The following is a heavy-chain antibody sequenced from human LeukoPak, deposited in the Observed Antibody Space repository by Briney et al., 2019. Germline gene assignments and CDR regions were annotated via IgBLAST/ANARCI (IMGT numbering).Heavy chain of an antibody. J-gene: IGHJ6*02. V-gene: IGHV3-30*18. Sequence: GGSLRLSCAASGFTFSSYGMHWVRQAPGKGLEWVAVISYDGSNKYNADSVKGRFTISRDNSKNTLYLQMNSLRAEDTAVYYCAKGASYYYYGMDVWGQGTTVTVSS. CDR3: AKGASYYYYGMDV. CDR2: ISYDGSNK. CDR1: GFTFSSYG.